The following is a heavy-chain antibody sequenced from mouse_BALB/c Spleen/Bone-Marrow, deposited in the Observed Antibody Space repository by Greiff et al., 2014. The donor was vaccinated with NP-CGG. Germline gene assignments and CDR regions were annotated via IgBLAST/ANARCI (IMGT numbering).Heavy chain of an antibody. D-gene: IGHD1-1*01. CDR1: GSTFSSYG. CDR2: INNNGGST. Sequence: EVHLVESGGGLVQPGGSLKLSCVASGSTFSSYGMSWVRQTPDKRLELVATINNNGGSTYYPDSVKGQFTISRDNAKNTLYLQMSSLKSEDTAMYYCARVYGWYLDVWGAGTTVTVSS. CDR3: ARVYGWYLDV. V-gene: IGHV5-6-3*01. J-gene: IGHJ1*01.